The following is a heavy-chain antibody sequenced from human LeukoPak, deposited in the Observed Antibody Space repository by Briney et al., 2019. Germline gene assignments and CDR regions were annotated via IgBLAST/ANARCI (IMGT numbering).Heavy chain of an antibody. CDR1: GYPFTSYG. CDR2: ISAYNGNT. Sequence: ASVKVSCKASGYPFTSYGISWVRQAPGQGLEWMGWISAYNGNTNYAQKLQGRVTMTTDTSTSTAYMELRSLRSDDTAVYYCARDPYYDFWSGYYLDGYFQHWGQGTLVTVSS. J-gene: IGHJ1*01. CDR3: ARDPYYDFWSGYYLDGYFQH. V-gene: IGHV1-18*01. D-gene: IGHD3-3*01.